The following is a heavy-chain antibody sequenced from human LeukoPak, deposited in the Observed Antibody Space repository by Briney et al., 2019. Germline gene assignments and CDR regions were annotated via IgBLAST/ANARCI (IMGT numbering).Heavy chain of an antibody. CDR2: INPSGGST. V-gene: IGHV1-46*01. J-gene: IGHJ5*02. Sequence: ASVKVSCKASGYTFTSYYMHWVRQAPGQGLEWMGIINPSGGSTSYAQKFQGRVTMTRDTSTSTVYMELSSLRSEDTAVYYCARGPYYDFWSGYYTYLSWFDPWGQGTLVTVSS. CDR3: ARGPYYDFWSGYYTYLSWFDP. D-gene: IGHD3-3*01. CDR1: GYTFTSYY.